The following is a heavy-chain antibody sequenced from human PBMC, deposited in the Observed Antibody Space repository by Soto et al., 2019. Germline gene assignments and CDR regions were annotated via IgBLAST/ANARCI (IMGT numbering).Heavy chain of an antibody. J-gene: IGHJ4*02. CDR2: ISGSGGST. Sequence: EVQLLESGGGLVQPGGSLRLSCAASGFTFSSYAMSWVRQAPGKGLEWVSAISGSGGSTYYADSVKGRFTISRDKSKNTLYLQMNSLRAEDTAVYYCAKRITMVRGELDYWGQGTLVTVSS. V-gene: IGHV3-23*01. CDR3: AKRITMVRGELDY. D-gene: IGHD3-10*01. CDR1: GFTFSSYA.